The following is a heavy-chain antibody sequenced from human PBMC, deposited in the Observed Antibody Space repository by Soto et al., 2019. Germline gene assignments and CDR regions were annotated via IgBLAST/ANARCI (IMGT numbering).Heavy chain of an antibody. CDR1: SGSLSGYY. CDR3: ARAPKVSGSAQTRPDF. D-gene: IGHD6-6*01. CDR2: ISPSGTT. J-gene: IGHJ4*02. Sequence: SETLSLTCSLYSGSLSGYYWSWIRQPPGTGLEWIGEISPSGTTNYSPSLKSRVSISVDTSKNQFSLNLTPLTAADTAVYYCARAPKVSGSAQTRPDFWGQGSLVTVSS. V-gene: IGHV4-34*01.